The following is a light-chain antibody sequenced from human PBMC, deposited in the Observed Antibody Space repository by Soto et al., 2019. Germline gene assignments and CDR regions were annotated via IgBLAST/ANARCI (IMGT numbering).Light chain of an antibody. CDR2: DVS. V-gene: IGLV2-14*01. CDR1: SSKDGGYNY. CDR3: SSYTSSSTLFYV. Sequence: QSVLNQPASVSGSTGQPITISCTGTSSKDGGYNYVSWYQQHPGKAPKLMIYDVSNRPSGVSNRFSGSKSGNTASLTISVLQAEDEADYYCSSYTSSSTLFYVFGTGTKVTVL. J-gene: IGLJ1*01.